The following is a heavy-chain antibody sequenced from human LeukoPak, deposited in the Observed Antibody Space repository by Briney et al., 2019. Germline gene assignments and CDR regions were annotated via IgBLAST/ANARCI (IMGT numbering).Heavy chain of an antibody. CDR1: GFTFSSYA. D-gene: IGHD3-22*01. Sequence: GGSLRLSCAASGFTFSSYAMSWVRQAPGKGLEWVSAISGSGGSTYYADSVKGRFTISRDNFKNTLYLQMNSLRAEDTAVYYCAKDQAVIVVIGAFDIWGQGTMVTVSS. CDR3: AKDQAVIVVIGAFDI. J-gene: IGHJ3*02. CDR2: ISGSGGST. V-gene: IGHV3-23*01.